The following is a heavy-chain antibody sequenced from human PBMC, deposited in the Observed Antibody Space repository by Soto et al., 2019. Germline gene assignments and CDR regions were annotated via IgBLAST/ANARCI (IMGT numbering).Heavy chain of an antibody. CDR3: ASVIWVATSASYYFVN. V-gene: IGHV1-3*01. CDR1: GFTFSKYA. Sequence: GASVKVSCKASGFTFSKYAMQWVRQALGQRPEWMGWINAGNGNTKYSQKFQDRFTITRDTSANTAYMDLRSLTSEDTAVYFCASVIWVATSASYYFVNWGQGTQVTVSS. D-gene: IGHD5-12*01. J-gene: IGHJ4*02. CDR2: INAGNGNT.